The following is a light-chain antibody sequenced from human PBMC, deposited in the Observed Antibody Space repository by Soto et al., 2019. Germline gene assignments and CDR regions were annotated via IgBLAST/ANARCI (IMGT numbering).Light chain of an antibody. CDR3: QQYNSYPYT. J-gene: IGKJ2*01. V-gene: IGKV1-5*01. CDR1: QSISSW. CDR2: DAS. Sequence: DIHMTQSPSTLSASVGDRVTITCPASQSISSWLAWYQQKPGKAPKLLIYDASSLESGVPSRFSGSGSGTEFTLTISSLQPDDFATYYCQQYNSYPYTFGQGTKVDIK.